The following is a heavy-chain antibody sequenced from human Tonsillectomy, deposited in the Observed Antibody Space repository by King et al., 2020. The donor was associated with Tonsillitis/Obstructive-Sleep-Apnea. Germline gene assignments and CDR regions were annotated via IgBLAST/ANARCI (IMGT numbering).Heavy chain of an antibody. CDR1: GFTFDDYA. J-gene: IGHJ3*02. V-gene: IGHV3-9*01. Sequence: VQLVESGGGLVQPGRSLRLSCAASGFTFDDYAMHWVRQAPGKGLEWVSGISWNSGSIGYADSVTGRFTISRDNAKNSLYLQMNSLRAEDTALYYCAKVITRGFDAFDIWGQGTMVTVSS. D-gene: IGHD1-1*01. CDR2: ISWNSGSI. CDR3: AKVITRGFDAFDI.